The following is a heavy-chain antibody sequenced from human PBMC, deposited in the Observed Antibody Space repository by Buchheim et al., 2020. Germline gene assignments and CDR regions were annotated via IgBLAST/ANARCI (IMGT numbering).Heavy chain of an antibody. CDR3: ARDEGTEAVAGPGGDY. J-gene: IGHJ4*02. Sequence: EVQLLESGGGLVQPGGSLRLSCAASGFTFSSYAMSWVRQAPGKGLEWVSAISGSGGSTYYADSVKGRFTISRDNAKNSLYLQMNSLRDEDTAVYYCARDEGTEAVAGPGGDYWGQGTL. CDR2: ISGSGGST. CDR1: GFTFSSYA. V-gene: IGHV3-23*01. D-gene: IGHD6-19*01.